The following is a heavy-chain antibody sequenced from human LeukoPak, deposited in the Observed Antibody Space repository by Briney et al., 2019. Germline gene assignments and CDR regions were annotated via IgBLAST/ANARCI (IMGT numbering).Heavy chain of an antibody. CDR1: GFTFSSYA. CDR2: ISGSGGST. Sequence: GGSLRLSCAASGFTFSSYAVSWVRQAPGKGLEWVSAISGSGGSTYYADSVKGRFTISRDNSKNTLYLQMNSLRAEDTAVYYCAKPLSRPDYDFWSGYYSSYRGQGTLVTVSS. J-gene: IGHJ4*02. V-gene: IGHV3-23*01. D-gene: IGHD3-3*01. CDR3: AKPLSRPDYDFWSGYYSSY.